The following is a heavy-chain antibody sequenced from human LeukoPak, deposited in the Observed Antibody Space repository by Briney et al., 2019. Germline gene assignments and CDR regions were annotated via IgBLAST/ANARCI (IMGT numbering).Heavy chain of an antibody. CDR1: GFTVSSNY. V-gene: IGHV3-53*01. D-gene: IGHD2-15*01. J-gene: IGHJ4*02. Sequence: GGSLRLSCAASGFTVSSNYMSWVRQAPGKGLEWVSVIYSGGSTYYADSVKGRFTISRDNSKNTLYLQMNSLRAEDTAVYHCARGCSVGSCYDYWGQGTLVTVSS. CDR2: IYSGGST. CDR3: ARGCSVGSCYDY.